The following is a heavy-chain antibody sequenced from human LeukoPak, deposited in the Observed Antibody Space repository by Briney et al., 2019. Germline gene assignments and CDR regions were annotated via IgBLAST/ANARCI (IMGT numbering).Heavy chain of an antibody. CDR2: ISAYNGNA. CDR3: ARGPRDGLNY. Sequence: ASVKVSCKASGYTFISYSISWVRQAPGQGLEWMGWISAYNGNANYAQNLQGRVTMTTDTSMSTAYMELSSLRSDDTAVYYCARGPRDGLNYWGQGTLVTVSS. D-gene: IGHD5-24*01. V-gene: IGHV1-18*01. J-gene: IGHJ4*02. CDR1: GYTFISYS.